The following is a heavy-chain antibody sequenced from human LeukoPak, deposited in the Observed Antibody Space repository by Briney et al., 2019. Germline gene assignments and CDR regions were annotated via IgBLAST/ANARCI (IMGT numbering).Heavy chain of an antibody. J-gene: IGHJ4*02. Sequence: LSGGSLRLSCAASGFTFSSSPMHWVRQAPGKGLEWVAGMSNDGNNQHYADSVKGRFTISRDNSKNTLSLQMNSLRAEDTAVYYCAREGFSSGYAGIFDYWGQGTLVTVST. CDR2: MSNDGNNQ. V-gene: IGHV3-30-3*01. CDR1: GFTFSSSP. CDR3: AREGFSSGYAGIFDY. D-gene: IGHD2-2*01.